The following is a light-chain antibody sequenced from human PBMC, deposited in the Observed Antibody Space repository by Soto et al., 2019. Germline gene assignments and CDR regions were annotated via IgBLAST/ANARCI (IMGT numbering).Light chain of an antibody. CDR1: QSLLHSNGYNY. V-gene: IGKV2-28*01. J-gene: IGKJ1*01. Sequence: DIVMTQSPLSLPVTPGEPASISCRSSQSLLHSNGYNYLDWYLQKPGQSPQPLIYLTSNRAYGVPARFSGSGSGTDFTLKISRVEAEDVGVYYCMQALQTPWTFGQGTKVEIK. CDR3: MQALQTPWT. CDR2: LTS.